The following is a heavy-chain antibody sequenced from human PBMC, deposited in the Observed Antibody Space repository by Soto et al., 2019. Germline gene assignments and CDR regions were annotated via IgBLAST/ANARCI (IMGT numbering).Heavy chain of an antibody. CDR3: AKDGYDFWSGYLGPGGRWYYYYMDV. D-gene: IGHD3-3*01. CDR2: ISGSGGST. J-gene: IGHJ6*03. CDR1: GFTFSSYA. Sequence: EVQLLESGGGLVQPGGSLRLSCAASGFTFSSYAMSWVRQAPGKGLEWVSAISGSGGSTYYADSVKGRFTISRDNSKNTLYLQMNSLRAEDTAVYYCAKDGYDFWSGYLGPGGRWYYYYMDVWGKGTTVTVSS. V-gene: IGHV3-23*01.